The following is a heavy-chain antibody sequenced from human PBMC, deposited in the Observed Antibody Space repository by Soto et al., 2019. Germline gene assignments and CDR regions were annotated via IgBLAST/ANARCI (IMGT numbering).Heavy chain of an antibody. J-gene: IGHJ5*02. D-gene: IGHD3-10*01. Sequence: EVQLVESGGGLVQPGGSLRLSCAASGFTFSNYWMTWVRQAPGKGLEWVANIIKDGSEKPYVDFVKGRFTISRDNARNPLYRESNSRRFGNTAVYYCGRDWGGPGSWGRGTLVPVPS. CDR1: GFTFSNYW. CDR2: IIKDGSEK. V-gene: IGHV3-7*03. CDR3: GRDWGGPGS.